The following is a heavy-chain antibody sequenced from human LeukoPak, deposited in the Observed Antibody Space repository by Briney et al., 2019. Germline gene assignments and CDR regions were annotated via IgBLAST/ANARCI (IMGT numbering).Heavy chain of an antibody. Sequence: ASVKVSCKAFGYTFTGYWMHWVRQAPGKGLVWVSRINNDGSSTSYADSVQGRFTISRDNAKNTLYLQMNSLRAEDTALYYCARVARGDYYYYYMDVWGKGTTVTVSS. CDR1: GYTFTGYW. CDR3: ARVARGDYYYYYMDV. V-gene: IGHV3-74*01. CDR2: INNDGSST. D-gene: IGHD3-10*01. J-gene: IGHJ6*03.